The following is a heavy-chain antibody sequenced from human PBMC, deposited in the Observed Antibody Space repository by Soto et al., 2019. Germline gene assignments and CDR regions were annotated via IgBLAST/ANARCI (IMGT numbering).Heavy chain of an antibody. Sequence: GESLKISCAASGFTFSSYAMHWVRQAPGKGLEWVAVISYDGSNKYYADSVKGRFTISRDNSKNTLYLQMNSLRAEDTAVYYCARGSGDSSGYYLYYYYYGMDVWGQGTTVTVSS. CDR3: ARGSGDSSGYYLYYYYYGMDV. CDR2: ISYDGSNK. J-gene: IGHJ6*02. CDR1: GFTFSSYA. V-gene: IGHV3-30-3*01. D-gene: IGHD3-22*01.